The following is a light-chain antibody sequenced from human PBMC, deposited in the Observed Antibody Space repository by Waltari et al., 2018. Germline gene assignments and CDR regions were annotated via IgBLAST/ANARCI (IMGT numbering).Light chain of an antibody. J-gene: IGKJ3*01. Sequence: EIVLTQSPGTLSLSPGERATLSCRASQSVSSNYFAWYQQTPGQAPRLLIYGASSRVTGIPDRFSGSGSGTDFTLTISRLEPEDFAVYYCQQYGSSPFTFGPGTNVDIK. CDR1: QSVSSNY. CDR2: GAS. CDR3: QQYGSSPFT. V-gene: IGKV3-20*01.